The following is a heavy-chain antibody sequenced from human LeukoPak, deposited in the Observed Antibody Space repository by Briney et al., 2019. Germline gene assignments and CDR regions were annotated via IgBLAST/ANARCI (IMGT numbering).Heavy chain of an antibody. CDR2: IYYSGST. J-gene: IGHJ3*02. V-gene: IGHV4-39*01. Sequence: SETLSLTCSVSGGSISSTGYYWGWIRQPPGTGLEWIGNIYYSGSTYHNPSLKSRVTISVDTSKNQFSLELSSVTAADTAVYYCALSRGGYYDSRSPSWAFDIWGQGTMVTVSS. CDR1: GGSISSTGYY. D-gene: IGHD3-22*01. CDR3: ALSRGGYYDSRSPSWAFDI.